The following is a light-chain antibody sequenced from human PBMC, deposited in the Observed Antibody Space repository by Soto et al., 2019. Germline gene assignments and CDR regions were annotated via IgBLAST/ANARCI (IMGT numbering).Light chain of an antibody. J-gene: IGKJ1*01. CDR1: QSISSW. Sequence: DIQMTQSTSTLSASVGARDIITCRASQSISSWLAWYQRKPGKVPNLLIYAASSLQGGVPSRFSGSGSGTDFTLTISSLQPEDFATYYCQQSFSAPWTFGQGTKVDIK. CDR2: AAS. CDR3: QQSFSAPWT. V-gene: IGKV1-39*01.